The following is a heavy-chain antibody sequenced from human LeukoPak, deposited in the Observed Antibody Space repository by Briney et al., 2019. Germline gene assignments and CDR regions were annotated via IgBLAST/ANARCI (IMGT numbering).Heavy chain of an antibody. V-gene: IGHV4-31*03. J-gene: IGHJ6*02. CDR2: IYYSGST. CDR3: ARAYSNSSGPRDPYYYYGMDV. D-gene: IGHD6-19*01. CDR1: GVSISSGGYY. Sequence: SETLSLTCTVSGVSISSGGYYWSWLRQHPGKGLEWIGYIYYSGSTYYNPSLKSRVTISVDTSKNQFSLKLSSVTAADTAVYYCARAYSNSSGPRDPYYYYGMDVWGQGTTVTVSS.